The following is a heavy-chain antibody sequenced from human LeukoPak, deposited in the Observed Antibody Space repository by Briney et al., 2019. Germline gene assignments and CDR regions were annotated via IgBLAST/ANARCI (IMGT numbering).Heavy chain of an antibody. CDR3: ARDGGDDFWSGYRGYYYYMDV. Sequence: ASVKVSCKASGYTFTSYGISWVRQAPGQGLEWMGWISAYNGNTNYAQKLQGRVTMTTDTSTSTAYMELRSLGSDDTAVYYCARDGGDDFWSGYRGYYYYMDVWGKGTTVTVSS. J-gene: IGHJ6*03. D-gene: IGHD3-3*01. CDR2: ISAYNGNT. V-gene: IGHV1-18*01. CDR1: GYTFTSYG.